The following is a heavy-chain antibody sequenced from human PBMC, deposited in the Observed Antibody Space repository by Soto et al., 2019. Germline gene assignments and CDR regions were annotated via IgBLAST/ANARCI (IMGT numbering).Heavy chain of an antibody. CDR2: IIPNFGTA. V-gene: IGHV1-69*06. J-gene: IGHJ6*02. Sequence: ASVKVSCKACGCTFSNYAIRWVRQAPGQGLEWMGGIIPNFGTADYAQKFQGRVTITADKSTSQAHMQLSSLTSDDTAVYYCASGGVGYSYGRGYYYRMDFWGQGTMVTVSS. CDR3: ASGGVGYSYGRGYYYRMDF. D-gene: IGHD5-18*01. CDR1: GCTFSNYA.